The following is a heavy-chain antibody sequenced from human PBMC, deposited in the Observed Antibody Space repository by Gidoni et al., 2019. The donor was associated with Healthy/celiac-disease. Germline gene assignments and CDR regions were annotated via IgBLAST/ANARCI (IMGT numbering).Heavy chain of an antibody. CDR1: SSYG. D-gene: IGHD3-3*01. V-gene: IGHV3-33*01. Sequence: SSYGMHWVRQAPGKGLEWVAVIWYDGSNKYYADSVKGRFTISRDNSKNTLYLQMNSLRAEDTAVYYCARDLGITIFGVAPRGGYGMDVWGQGTTVTVSS. CDR2: IWYDGSNK. CDR3: ARDLGITIFGVAPRGGYGMDV. J-gene: IGHJ6*02.